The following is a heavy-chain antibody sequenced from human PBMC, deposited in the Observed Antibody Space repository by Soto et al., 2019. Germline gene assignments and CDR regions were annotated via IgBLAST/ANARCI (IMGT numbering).Heavy chain of an antibody. J-gene: IGHJ4*02. CDR1: GGSISSNY. D-gene: IGHD6-13*01. Sequence: SETLSLTCTVSGGSISSNYWTWIRQPPGKGLEWIGYVYNSGSTNYNPSLKSRVTISEDTSKSQFSLKVNSMTAADTAVYYCARYRREAVAGYTLDNWGQGILVTV. CDR2: VYNSGST. CDR3: ARYRREAVAGYTLDN. V-gene: IGHV4-59*01.